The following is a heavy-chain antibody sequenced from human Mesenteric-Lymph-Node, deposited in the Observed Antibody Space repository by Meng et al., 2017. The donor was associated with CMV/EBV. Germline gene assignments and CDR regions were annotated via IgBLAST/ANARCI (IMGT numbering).Heavy chain of an antibody. J-gene: IGHJ6*02. V-gene: IGHV4-59*08. CDR3: ARAGYSSSWYPLSYYYYYGMDV. CDR1: GGSVRSYY. CDR2: IYYRGST. Sequence: GSLRLSCSVSGGSVRSYYWSWIRQSPGKGLEWIGYIYYRGSTNYNPSLKSRVTISVDTSKNQFSLKLSSVTAADTAVYYCARAGYSSSWYPLSYYYYYGMDVWGQGTTVTVSS. D-gene: IGHD6-13*01.